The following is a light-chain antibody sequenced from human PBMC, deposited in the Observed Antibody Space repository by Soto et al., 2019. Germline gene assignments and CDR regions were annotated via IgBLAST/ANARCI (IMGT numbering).Light chain of an antibody. CDR2: DAS. CDR3: QQRDNWPRT. V-gene: IGKV3-11*01. J-gene: IGKJ1*01. Sequence: DTVLTQSPATLSLSPGERATLSCRASQSVSTSLAWYQQKVGQTPRLLIYDASKRATGTPARFSGSGSDTDFTLTISSLESEDFAVYYCQQRDNWPRTFGQGTKVEIK. CDR1: QSVSTS.